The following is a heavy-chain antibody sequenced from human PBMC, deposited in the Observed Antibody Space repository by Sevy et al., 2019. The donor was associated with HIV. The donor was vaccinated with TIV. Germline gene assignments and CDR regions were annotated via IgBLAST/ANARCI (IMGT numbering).Heavy chain of an antibody. Sequence: GGSLRLSCAASGFTFNMYGMHWVRQAPGKGLEWVGQIWYDGSIKKYAASVKGRFTISRDNSKSTLYLQMNSLRGEDTAVYFCASEHNWDDAFDIWGQGTMVTVSS. V-gene: IGHV3-33*08. CDR2: IWYDGSIK. CDR3: ASEHNWDDAFDI. CDR1: GFTFNMYG. D-gene: IGHD1-1*01. J-gene: IGHJ3*02.